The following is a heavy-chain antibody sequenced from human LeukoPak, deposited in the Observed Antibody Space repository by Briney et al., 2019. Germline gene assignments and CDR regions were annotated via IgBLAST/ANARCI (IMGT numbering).Heavy chain of an antibody. Sequence: SETLSLTCTVSGGSISSYYWSWIRQPAGKGLEWIGRIYTCGSTNYNPSLKSRVTMPVDTSKNQFSLKLSSVTAADTAVYYCASLGSAAGDYWGQGTLVTVSS. D-gene: IGHD6-13*01. CDR3: ASLGSAAGDY. V-gene: IGHV4-4*07. CDR2: IYTCGST. J-gene: IGHJ4*02. CDR1: GGSISSYY.